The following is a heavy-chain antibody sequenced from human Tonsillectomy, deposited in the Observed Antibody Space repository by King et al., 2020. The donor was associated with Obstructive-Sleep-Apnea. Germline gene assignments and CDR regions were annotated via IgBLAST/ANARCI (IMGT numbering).Heavy chain of an antibody. D-gene: IGHD3/OR15-3a*01. J-gene: IGHJ4*02. CDR3: AKDRTGDFDY. CDR1: GFTFSRCA. V-gene: IGHV3-23*04. CDR2: ISGKGRRT. Sequence: VQLVESGGGLVQPGESLRLSCAASGFTFSRCAMSWVRQAPGKGLEWVSAISGKGRRTYYADSVKGRFTISRDNSRNTLYLQMSSLRAEDTAVYYCAKDRTGDFDYWGQGTLVTVSS.